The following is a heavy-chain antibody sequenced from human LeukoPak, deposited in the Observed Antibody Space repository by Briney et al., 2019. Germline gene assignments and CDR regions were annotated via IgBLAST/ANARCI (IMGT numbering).Heavy chain of an antibody. CDR2: MNSNSGNT. J-gene: IGHJ4*02. V-gene: IGHV1-8*01. CDR1: GYTFTFCD. Sequence: GASVKVSCKASGYTFTFCDINWVRQATGQGLEWMGWMNSNSGNTGYGQSFQGRITMTRDISIGTAYMELSNLTSEDTAIYYCTRGSSGRRDNWGQGTLVTVSA. CDR3: TRGSSGRRDN. D-gene: IGHD6-19*01.